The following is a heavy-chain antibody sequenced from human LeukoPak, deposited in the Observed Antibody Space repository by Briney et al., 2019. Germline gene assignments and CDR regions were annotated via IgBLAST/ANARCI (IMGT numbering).Heavy chain of an antibody. V-gene: IGHV1-18*01. Sequence: GDSAKVSCKASGYSFSTFGITWVRQAPGQGLEWMGWISPYDDSTAYGQKFEGRVTMTRDTSTNTASMELRSLTSDDTALYYCAKVDPPIAVGAPGDAFDLWGQGTMVIVSS. CDR1: GYSFSTFG. CDR2: ISPYDDST. D-gene: IGHD6-19*01. J-gene: IGHJ3*01. CDR3: AKVDPPIAVGAPGDAFDL.